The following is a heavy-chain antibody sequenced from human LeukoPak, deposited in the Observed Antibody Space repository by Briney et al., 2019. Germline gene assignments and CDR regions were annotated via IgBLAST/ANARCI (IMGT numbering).Heavy chain of an antibody. V-gene: IGHV4-39*01. CDR3: ATLPLAARLLGHDY. D-gene: IGHD6-6*01. Sequence: SETLSLTCTVSGGSIRSRNYFWGWIRQPPGRGLEWIGSIFYSGATYYNTSLKSRVTLSVDTSKNQFSLRLNSVTAADTAVYYCATLPLAARLLGHDYWGRGTLVTVSS. CDR1: GGSIRSRNYF. CDR2: IFYSGAT. J-gene: IGHJ4*02.